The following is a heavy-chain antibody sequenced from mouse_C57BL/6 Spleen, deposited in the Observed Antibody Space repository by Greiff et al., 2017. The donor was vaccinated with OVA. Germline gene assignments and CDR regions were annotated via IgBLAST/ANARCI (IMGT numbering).Heavy chain of an antibody. CDR3: AVIYYDYGWFAY. J-gene: IGHJ3*01. CDR1: GFTFSDYY. CDR2: INYDGSST. D-gene: IGHD2-4*01. V-gene: IGHV5-16*01. Sequence: EVNVVESEGGLVQPGSSMKLSCTASGFTFSDYYMAWVRQVPEKGLEWVANINYDGSSTYYLDSLKSRFIISRDNAKNILYLQMSSLKSEDTATYYCAVIYYDYGWFAYWGQGTLVTVSA.